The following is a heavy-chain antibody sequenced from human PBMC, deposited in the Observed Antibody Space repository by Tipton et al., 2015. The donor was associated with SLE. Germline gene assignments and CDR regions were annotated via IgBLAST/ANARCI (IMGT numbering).Heavy chain of an antibody. Sequence: SLRLSCATSGFTFSSYSMNWVRQAPGKGLEWVSYISSSSSTIHYADSVKGRFTISRDNAKNSLYLRMNSLRDEDTAVYYCARGRRGLVGARLYWYFDLWGRGTLVTVSS. V-gene: IGHV3-48*02. D-gene: IGHD1-26*01. CDR1: GFTFSSYS. CDR2: ISSSSSTI. J-gene: IGHJ2*01. CDR3: ARGRRGLVGARLYWYFDL.